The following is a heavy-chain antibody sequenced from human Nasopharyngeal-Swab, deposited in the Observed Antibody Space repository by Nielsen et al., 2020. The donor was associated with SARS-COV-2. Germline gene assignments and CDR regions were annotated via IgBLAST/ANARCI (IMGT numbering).Heavy chain of an antibody. CDR2: ISSSSSYI. CDR3: ARDQGYSYGSYFDY. CDR1: GFTFSSYS. Sequence: GESLKISCAASGFTFSSYSMNWLRQAPGKGLEWISSISSSSSYIYYADSVKGRFTISRDNAKNSLYLQMNSLRAEDTAVYYCARDQGYSYGSYFDYWGQGTLVTVSS. D-gene: IGHD5-18*01. V-gene: IGHV3-21*01. J-gene: IGHJ4*02.